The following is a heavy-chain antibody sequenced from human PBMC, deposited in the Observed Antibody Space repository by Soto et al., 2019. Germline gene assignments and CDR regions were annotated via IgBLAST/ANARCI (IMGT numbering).Heavy chain of an antibody. J-gene: IGHJ4*02. CDR2: ISGSGGST. V-gene: IGHV3-23*01. Sequence: GGSLRLSCAASGFTFSSYAMSWVRQAPGKGLEWVSAISGSGGSTYYADSVKGRFTISRDNSKNTLYLQMNSLRAEDTAVYYCAKDSRYCSGGSCNSYYFDYWGQGTMVTVSS. D-gene: IGHD2-15*01. CDR1: GFTFSSYA. CDR3: AKDSRYCSGGSCNSYYFDY.